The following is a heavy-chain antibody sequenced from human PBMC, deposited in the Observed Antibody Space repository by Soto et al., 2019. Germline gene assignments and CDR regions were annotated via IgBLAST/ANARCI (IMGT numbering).Heavy chain of an antibody. J-gene: IGHJ4*02. V-gene: IGHV3-23*01. Sequence: GGSLRLSCAASGFTFNTYAMSWVRQAPGKGLEWLSAISDSGGRTYYADSVKGRFTISRDNSKNTLYLQMNSLRAEDTAVYFCAKELVNSGWTHFDYWGQGTLVTRLL. CDR1: GFTFNTYA. CDR2: ISDSGGRT. D-gene: IGHD6-19*01. CDR3: AKELVNSGWTHFDY.